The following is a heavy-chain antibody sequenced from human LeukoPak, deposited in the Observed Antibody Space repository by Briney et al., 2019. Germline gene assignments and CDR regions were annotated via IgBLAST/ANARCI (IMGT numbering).Heavy chain of an antibody. D-gene: IGHD1-26*01. V-gene: IGHV3-21*04. CDR1: GFTVSSYS. Sequence: GGCLRLAWAASGFTVSSYSVSWGRQAPGKGLEWGASISSSSSYIYYADSVKGRFTISRDNSKNTLYLQMNTLRAEATDVYSCAKGKAKEGGAFDIWGHGTMVTVSS. J-gene: IGHJ3*02. CDR2: ISSSSSYI. CDR3: AKGKAKEGGAFDI.